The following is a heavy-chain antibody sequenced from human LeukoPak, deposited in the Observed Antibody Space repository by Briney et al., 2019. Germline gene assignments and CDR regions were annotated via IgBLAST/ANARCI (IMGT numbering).Heavy chain of an antibody. CDR3: AKDTQYCYAMDV. V-gene: IGHV3-9*01. J-gene: IGHJ6*02. Sequence: GRSLRLSCAASGFIFDDYAMHWVRQAPGKGLEWVSGISWNSGGIGYADSVKGRFTISRDNAKNSLYLQMNSLKVEDTALYYCAKDTQYCYAMDVWGQGTTVTVSS. CDR1: GFIFDDYA. CDR2: ISWNSGGI.